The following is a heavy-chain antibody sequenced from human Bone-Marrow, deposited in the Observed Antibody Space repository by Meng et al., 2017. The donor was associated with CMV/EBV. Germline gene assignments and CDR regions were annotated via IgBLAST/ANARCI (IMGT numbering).Heavy chain of an antibody. D-gene: IGHD2-2*01. CDR1: GGTFSSYA. CDR3: ARGDSVVPAALDYYYGMDG. V-gene: IGHV1-69*05. Sequence: SVKVSCKASGGTFSSYAISWVRQAPGQGLEWMGGIIPIFGTANYAKKFQGRVTITTDESTSTAYMELSSLSSEDTAVYYCARGDSVVPAALDYYYGMDGWGQGTTVTVSS. J-gene: IGHJ6*02. CDR2: IIPIFGTA.